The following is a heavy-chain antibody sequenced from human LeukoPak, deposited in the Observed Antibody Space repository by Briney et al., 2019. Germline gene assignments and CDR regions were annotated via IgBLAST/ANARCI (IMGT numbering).Heavy chain of an antibody. V-gene: IGHV4-59*01. CDR3: ARISGSHIDY. CDR1: GGSISSYH. J-gene: IGHJ4*02. CDR2: IYDSGST. D-gene: IGHD1-26*01. Sequence: SETLSLTCTVSGGSISSYHWSWFRQAPGKGLEWIGYIYDSGSTNFNPSLKSRVTISVDTSKNQFSLKLSSVTAADTAVYYCARISGSHIDYWGQGTLVTVSS.